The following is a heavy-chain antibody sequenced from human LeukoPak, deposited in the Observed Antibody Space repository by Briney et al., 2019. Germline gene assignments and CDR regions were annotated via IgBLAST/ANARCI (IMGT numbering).Heavy chain of an antibody. D-gene: IGHD3-10*01. Sequence: GASVTVSCKTSGYTFTTYSISWVRQAPGKGLEWMGWISTYNGDTDYAQHLQGRITMTTDTSTNTAYMELRSLRSDDTAVYYCARDSGMVRGTVDYWGQGTLVTVSS. CDR1: GYTFTTYS. CDR3: ARDSGMVRGTVDY. V-gene: IGHV1-18*01. CDR2: ISTYNGDT. J-gene: IGHJ4*02.